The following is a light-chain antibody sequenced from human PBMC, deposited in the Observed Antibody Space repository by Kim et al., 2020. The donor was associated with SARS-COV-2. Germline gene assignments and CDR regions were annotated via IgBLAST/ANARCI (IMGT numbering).Light chain of an antibody. V-gene: IGLV2-8*01. CDR1: SSDIGKYNY. CDR2: EVS. Sequence: GQSVTISCTGTSSDIGKYNYVSWYQQHPGKAPKVLIYEVSKWPSGVPDRFSGSKSGNTASLTVSGLQAEDEADYYCTSYAGSNTLVFGGGTKLTVL. CDR3: TSYAGSNTLV. J-gene: IGLJ3*02.